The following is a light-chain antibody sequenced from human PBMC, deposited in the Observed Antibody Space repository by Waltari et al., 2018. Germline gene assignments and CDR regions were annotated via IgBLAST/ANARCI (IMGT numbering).Light chain of an antibody. CDR3: QHYLRIPVT. CDR2: GAS. V-gene: IGKV3-20*01. J-gene: IGKJ1*01. Sequence: EIVLTQSPGTLSLSLGERATVSCRASQSVSRALAWYQQKPGQAPRLLIYGASTRATGIPDRFSGSGSGTDFSLTISRLEPYDFAVYYCQHYLRIPVTFGQGTTVKI. CDR1: QSVSRA.